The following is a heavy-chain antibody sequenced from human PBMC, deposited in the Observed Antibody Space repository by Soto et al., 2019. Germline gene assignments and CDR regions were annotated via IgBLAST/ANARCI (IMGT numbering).Heavy chain of an antibody. CDR2: INHSGSP. D-gene: IGHD3-9*01. J-gene: IGHJ4*02. CDR3: AYRVDYLFSRHDY. V-gene: IGHV4-34*01. Sequence: QVQLQQWGAGLLKPSETLSLTCAVYGGSFSGYCWSWIRQPPGKGLEWIGEINHSGSPNYKPSPIRRVPISVDTAKNQFSLKLSSVTAADTAGYYCAYRVDYLFSRHDYWGQVTLVTVSS. CDR1: GGSFSGYC.